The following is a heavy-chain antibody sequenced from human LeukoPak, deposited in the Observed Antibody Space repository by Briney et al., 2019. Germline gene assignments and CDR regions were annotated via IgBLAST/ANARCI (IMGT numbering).Heavy chain of an antibody. Sequence: SEPLSLTCTVSGDSLNTGLYYWRWIRQYPGKGLEWIGYILYRGNSKYNPYLRSRLSISVDTSKNQFSLKVTSVSAADTAMYYCARTVGARTFYFDRRGHGTLVTVCS. CDR2: ILYRGNS. D-gene: IGHD1-26*01. CDR1: GDSLNTGLYY. V-gene: IGHV4-31*03. CDR3: ARTVGARTFYFDR. J-gene: IGHJ4*01.